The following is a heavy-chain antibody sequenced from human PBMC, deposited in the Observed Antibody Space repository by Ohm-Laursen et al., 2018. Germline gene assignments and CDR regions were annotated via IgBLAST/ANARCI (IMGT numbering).Heavy chain of an antibody. V-gene: IGHV3-48*03. J-gene: IGHJ4*02. Sequence: GSLRLSCTAAGFTFSNYEMNWVRQAPGKGLEWLSFISRDGSDMQYADSVRGRFTISRDNAKNSLCLQMNSLGAEDTAVYYCASVLVTTVVGYWGQGTLVTVSS. D-gene: IGHD4-23*01. CDR2: ISRDGSDM. CDR1: GFTFSNYE. CDR3: ASVLVTTVVGY.